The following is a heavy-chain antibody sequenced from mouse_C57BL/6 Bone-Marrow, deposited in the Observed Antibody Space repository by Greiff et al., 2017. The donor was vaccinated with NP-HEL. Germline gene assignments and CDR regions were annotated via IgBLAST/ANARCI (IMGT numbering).Heavy chain of an antibody. V-gene: IGHV1-63*01. CDR1: GYTFTNYW. Sequence: VQLQQSGAELVRPGTSVKMSCKASGYTFTNYWIGWAKQRPGHGLEWIGDIYPGGGYTNYNEKFKGKATLTADKSSSTAYMQFSSLTSEDSAIYYCARLSDYYGSSYSYFDYWGQGTTLTVSS. CDR3: ARLSDYYGSSYSYFDY. J-gene: IGHJ2*01. CDR2: IYPGGGYT. D-gene: IGHD1-1*01.